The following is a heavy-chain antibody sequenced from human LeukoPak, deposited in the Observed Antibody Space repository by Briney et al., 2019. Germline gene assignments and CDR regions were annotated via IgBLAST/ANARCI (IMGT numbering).Heavy chain of an antibody. CDR1: GGTFSIYA. J-gene: IGHJ4*02. CDR2: IIPIFGTA. V-gene: IGHV1-69*13. Sequence: SSVTVSCMPSGGTFSIYAISWVRPTPGQGLEWMGGIIPIFGTANYAQKFQGRVTITADESTSTAYMELSSLRSEDTAVYYCARDKHGGHDYWGQGTLVTVSS. CDR3: ARDKHGGHDY.